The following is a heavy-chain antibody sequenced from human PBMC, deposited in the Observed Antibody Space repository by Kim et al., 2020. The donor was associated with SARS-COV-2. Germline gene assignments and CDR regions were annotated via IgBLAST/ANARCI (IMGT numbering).Heavy chain of an antibody. Sequence: ASVKVSCKASGYTFTSYAMHWVRQAPGQRLEWMGWINAGNGNTKYSQKFQGRVTITRDTSASTAYMELSSLRSEDTAVYYCAIGAVAGTHYFDYWGQGTLVTVSS. CDR3: AIGAVAGTHYFDY. J-gene: IGHJ4*02. CDR1: GYTFTSYA. CDR2: INAGNGNT. V-gene: IGHV1-3*01. D-gene: IGHD6-19*01.